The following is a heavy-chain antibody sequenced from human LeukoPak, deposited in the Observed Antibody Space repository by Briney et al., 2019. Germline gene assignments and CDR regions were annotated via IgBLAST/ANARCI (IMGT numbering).Heavy chain of an antibody. D-gene: IGHD5-18*01. Sequence: ASVTVSCKASGYTFTSYYMHWVRQAPGQGLEWMGIINPSGGSTSYAQKFQGRVTMTRDMSTSTVYMELSSLRSEDTAVYYCARDADVDTARFDPWGQGTLVTVSS. CDR1: GYTFTSYY. J-gene: IGHJ5*02. CDR2: INPSGGST. V-gene: IGHV1-46*01. CDR3: ARDADVDTARFDP.